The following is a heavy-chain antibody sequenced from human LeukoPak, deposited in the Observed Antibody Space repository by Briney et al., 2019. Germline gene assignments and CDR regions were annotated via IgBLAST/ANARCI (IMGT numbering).Heavy chain of an antibody. D-gene: IGHD3-10*01. CDR3: ARVFYITKD. J-gene: IGHJ4*02. CDR1: GFTFSSYW. CDR2: IKQDGSEK. V-gene: IGHV3-7*01. Sequence: PGGSLRLTCPSSGFTFSSYWMSWVRQAPGKGLEWVANIKQDGSEKYYVDSVKGRFTISRDNAKNSLYLQMNSLRAEDTAVYYCARVFYITKDWGQGTLVTVSS.